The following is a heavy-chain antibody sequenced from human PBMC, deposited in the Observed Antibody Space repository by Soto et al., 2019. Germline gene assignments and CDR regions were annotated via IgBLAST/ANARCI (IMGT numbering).Heavy chain of an antibody. V-gene: IGHV3-7*05. CDR2: IKEGGNDK. CDR3: VTHWGWRFGY. D-gene: IGHD3-16*01. J-gene: IGHJ4*02. Sequence: QLVESGGGLVQPGGSLRLSCAASGFGFSDYSMSWVRQAPGKGLEWVASIKEGGNDKFYVDSVRGRFTISRDNAKNSLFLQMNSLRAEDTALYYCVTHWGWRFGYWGQGALVTVSS. CDR1: GFGFSDYS.